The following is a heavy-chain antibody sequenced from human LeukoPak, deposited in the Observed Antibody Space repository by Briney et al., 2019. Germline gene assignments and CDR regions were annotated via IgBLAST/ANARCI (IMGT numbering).Heavy chain of an antibody. D-gene: IGHD6-19*01. Sequence: GGSLRLSXAASGFTFSSYEMNWVRQAPGKGLEWVSYISSSGSTIYYADSVKGRFTISRDNAKNSLCLQMNSLRAEDTAVYYCARDSGYSSGWYLAFDIWGQGTMVTVSS. CDR2: ISSSGSTI. V-gene: IGHV3-48*03. J-gene: IGHJ3*02. CDR3: ARDSGYSSGWYLAFDI. CDR1: GFTFSSYE.